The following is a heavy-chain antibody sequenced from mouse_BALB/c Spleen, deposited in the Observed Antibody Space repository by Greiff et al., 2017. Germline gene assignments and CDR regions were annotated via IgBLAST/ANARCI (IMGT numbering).Heavy chain of an antibody. CDR2: ISYSGST. Sequence: EVQLQESGPSLVKPSQTLSLTCSVTGDSITSGYWNWIRKFPGNKLEYMGYISYSGSTYYNPSLKSRISITRDTSKNQYYLQLNSVTTEDTATYYCASTILLRSSGFDVWGAGTTVTVSS. CDR3: ASTILLRSSGFDV. CDR1: GDSITSGY. V-gene: IGHV3-8*02. J-gene: IGHJ1*01. D-gene: IGHD1-1*01.